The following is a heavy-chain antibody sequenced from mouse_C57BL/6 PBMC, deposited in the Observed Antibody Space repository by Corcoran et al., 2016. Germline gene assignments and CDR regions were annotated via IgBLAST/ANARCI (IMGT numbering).Heavy chain of an antibody. Sequence: EVQLQQSGPELVKPGASVKISCKASGYTFTDYYMNWVKQSHGKSLEWIGDFNPNNGGTNYNQKFKGKATLTVDKSSSTAYMELRSLSSKDSAVYYCARYDYYGTRDCWGQGTTLTVSS. V-gene: IGHV1-26*01. CDR1: GYTFTDYY. CDR3: ARYDYYGTRDC. J-gene: IGHJ2*01. CDR2: FNPNNGGT. D-gene: IGHD1-1*01.